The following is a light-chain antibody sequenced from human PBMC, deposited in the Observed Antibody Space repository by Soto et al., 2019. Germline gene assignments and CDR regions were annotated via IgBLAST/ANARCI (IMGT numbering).Light chain of an antibody. CDR3: QQSYTTPRT. Sequence: EIVLTQSPVTLSVSPGERVTLSCRASQDIGGKLAWYQQKPGQAPRLLLSGPSTRASGIPARFSGSESGTEFTLTISSLQSEDFATYYCQQSYTTPRTFGQGTKLEIK. CDR2: GPS. J-gene: IGKJ2*01. CDR1: QDIGGK. V-gene: IGKV3-15*01.